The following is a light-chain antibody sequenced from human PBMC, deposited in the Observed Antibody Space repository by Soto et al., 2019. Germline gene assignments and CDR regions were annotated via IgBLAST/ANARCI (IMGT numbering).Light chain of an antibody. J-gene: IGKJ1*01. CDR3: QQSNSFPLT. CDR2: AAS. V-gene: IGKV1-12*01. Sequence: DIQMTQSPSSVSSSVGDRVTITCRASQGTSSWVAWYQQKPGKAPKLLSYAASSLQSGVPSRFSSSGSGPDYTLTISSLQPEDFSPDYCQQSNSFPLTFGQGPKVDIK. CDR1: QGTSSW.